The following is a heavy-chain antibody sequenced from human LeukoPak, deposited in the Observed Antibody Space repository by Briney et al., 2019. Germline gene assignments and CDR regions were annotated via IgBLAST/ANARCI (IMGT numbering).Heavy chain of an antibody. Sequence: SETLSLTCTVSGGSISSYSWGWIRQPPGKGLEWIGFISYTVTTDYNPSLKSRVTISVDTSKNEFSLKLNSVTAADTAVYYCARQPRILSGYIYYYYGMDVWGQGTTVTVS. CDR2: ISYTVTT. CDR1: GGSISSYS. J-gene: IGHJ6*02. CDR3: ARQPRILSGYIYYYYGMDV. D-gene: IGHD3-9*01. V-gene: IGHV4-59*08.